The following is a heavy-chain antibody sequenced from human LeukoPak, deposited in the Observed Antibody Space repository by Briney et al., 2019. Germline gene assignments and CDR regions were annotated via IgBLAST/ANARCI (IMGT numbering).Heavy chain of an antibody. J-gene: IGHJ4*02. V-gene: IGHV3-74*01. CDR1: GFTFSSYW. D-gene: IGHD5-18*01. CDR3: ARVDGAMGSLDY. Sequence: GGSLRLSCAASGFTFSSYWMHWVRQAPGKGLLWVSLINSDGNNRGYADSVKGRFTVSRDNAKNTLYLQMNSLRAEDTAVYYCARVDGAMGSLDYWGQGMLVTVSS. CDR2: INSDGNNR.